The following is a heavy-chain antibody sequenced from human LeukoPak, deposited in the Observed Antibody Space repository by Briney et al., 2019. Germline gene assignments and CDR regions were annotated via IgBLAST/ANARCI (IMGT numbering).Heavy chain of an antibody. D-gene: IGHD3-22*01. V-gene: IGHV4-4*02. J-gene: IGHJ4*02. CDR1: GGSTSSSNW. Sequence: PSETLSLTCAVSGGSTSSSNWWSWVRQPPGKGLEWIGEIYHSGSTNYNPSLKSRVTISVDKSKNQFSLKLSSVTAADTAVYYCATRGDYYDSSGSFDYWGQGTLVTVSS. CDR2: IYHSGST. CDR3: ATRGDYYDSSGSFDY.